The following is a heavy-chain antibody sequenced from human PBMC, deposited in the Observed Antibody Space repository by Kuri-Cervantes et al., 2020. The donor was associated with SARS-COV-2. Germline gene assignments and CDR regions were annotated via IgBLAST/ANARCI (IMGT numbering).Heavy chain of an antibody. CDR3: ATGPPYYDPSNWFDP. J-gene: IGHJ5*02. V-gene: IGHV1-2*02. Sequence: ASVKVSCKASGYTFTGYYMHWVRQAPGQGLEWMGWINPNSGGTNYAQKFQGRVTMTRDTSISTAYMELSSLRSEDTAVYYCATGPPYYDPSNWFDPWDQGTLVTVSS. CDR2: INPNSGGT. CDR1: GYTFTGYY. D-gene: IGHD3-3*01.